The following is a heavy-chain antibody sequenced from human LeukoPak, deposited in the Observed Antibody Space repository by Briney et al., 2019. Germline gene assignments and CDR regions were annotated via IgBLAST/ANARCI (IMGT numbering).Heavy chain of an antibody. CDR3: ASDRSSWYAWFDP. D-gene: IGHD6-13*01. Sequence: GGSLRLSCAASGFTFSDYYMSWIRQAPGKGLEWVSYISSSGSTIYYADSVKGRFTISRDNAKNSLYLQMNSLRAEDTAVYYCASDRSSWYAWFDPWGQGTLVTVSS. V-gene: IGHV3-11*01. J-gene: IGHJ5*02. CDR1: GFTFSDYY. CDR2: ISSSGSTI.